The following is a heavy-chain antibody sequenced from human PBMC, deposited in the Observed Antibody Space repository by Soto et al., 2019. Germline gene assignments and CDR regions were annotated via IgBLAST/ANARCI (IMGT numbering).Heavy chain of an antibody. J-gene: IGHJ6*03. D-gene: IGHD2-15*01. V-gene: IGHV4-34*01. CDR1: GGSFSGYY. CDR3: ARGRYCSGGSCYSQDYYYMDV. CDR2: INHSGST. Sequence: SETLSLTCAVYGGSFSGYYWSWIRQPPGKGLEWIGEINHSGSTNYNPSLKSRVTISVDTSKNQFSLKLSSVTAADTAVYYCARGRYCSGGSCYSQDYYYMDVWGKGTTVTVSS.